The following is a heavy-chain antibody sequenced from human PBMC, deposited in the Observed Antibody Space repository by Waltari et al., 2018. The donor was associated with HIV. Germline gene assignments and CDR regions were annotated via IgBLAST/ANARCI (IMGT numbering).Heavy chain of an antibody. D-gene: IGHD3-10*01. Sequence: EVQLVEPWGGLVHPGGSPRLSWAASGCIFCSYWMSCVRQAPGKGLAWVAKIKQDGSEKYYVDAVNGRFTSSRDNDANSLFLQINSLRAEEPDVYYCARGGFYGSGSKVNWGQGTLVTVSS. CDR3: ARGGFYGSGSKVN. CDR2: IKQDGSEK. V-gene: IGHV3-7*04. CDR1: GCIFCSYW. J-gene: IGHJ4*02.